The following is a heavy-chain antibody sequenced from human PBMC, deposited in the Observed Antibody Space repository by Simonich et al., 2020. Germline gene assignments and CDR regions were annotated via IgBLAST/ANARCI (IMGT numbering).Heavy chain of an antibody. CDR3: ARHLQLGPFDY. V-gene: IGHV4-34*01. CDR1: GGSFSGYY. CDR2: INHSGST. D-gene: IGHD1-1*01. Sequence: QVQLQQWGAGLLKPSETLSLTCAVYGGSFSGYYWSGIRPPPGKGLEWIGEINHSGSTNYNPSLKSRVTISVDTSKNQFSLKLSSVTAADTAVYYCARHLQLGPFDYWGQGTLVTVSS. J-gene: IGHJ4*02.